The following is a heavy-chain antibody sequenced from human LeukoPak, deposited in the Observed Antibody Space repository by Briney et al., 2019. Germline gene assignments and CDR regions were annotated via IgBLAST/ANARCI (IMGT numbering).Heavy chain of an antibody. D-gene: IGHD3-10*01. J-gene: IGHJ5*02. CDR2: ISGSGGST. Sequence: GGSLRLSCAASGFTFSSYAMSWVRQAPGKGLEWVSAISGSGGSTYYADSVKGRFTISRDNSKNTLYLQMNRLRAEDTAVYYCARHFRGVPTQDWFDPWGQGTLVTVSS. CDR3: ARHFRGVPTQDWFDP. V-gene: IGHV3-23*01. CDR1: GFTFSSYA.